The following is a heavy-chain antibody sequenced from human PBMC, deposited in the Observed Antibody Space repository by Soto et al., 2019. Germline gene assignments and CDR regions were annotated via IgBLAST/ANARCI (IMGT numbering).Heavy chain of an antibody. Sequence: QEHLVQSGAEVKSPGASVKVSCKAAGYTFTGYYIHWVRQAPGQGLEWMGWINPSTGGANIAQKFQGWVTLTRDTSITTTYMEVNRLTSIDTAVYYCARDYYDGSASSGLEIWGQGTMVTVAS. CDR1: GYTFTGYY. CDR3: ARDYYDGSASSGLEI. D-gene: IGHD3-16*01. V-gene: IGHV1-2*04. J-gene: IGHJ3*01. CDR2: INPSTGGA.